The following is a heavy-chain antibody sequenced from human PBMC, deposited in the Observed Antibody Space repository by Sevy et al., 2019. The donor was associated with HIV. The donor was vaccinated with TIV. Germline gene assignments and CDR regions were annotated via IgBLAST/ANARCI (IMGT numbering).Heavy chain of an antibody. J-gene: IGHJ4*02. Sequence: GGSLRLSCAASGFTFSDHGMHWVRQAPGKGLDWVAAISYDGNNRYYADSVMGRFTISRDNSKNTLYLQMDSVRPEDTAVYYCAKEDYGGNLPNYFTSWGQGTRVTVSS. CDR1: GFTFSDHG. V-gene: IGHV3-30*18. CDR3: AKEDYGGNLPNYFTS. CDR2: ISYDGNNR. D-gene: IGHD4-17*01.